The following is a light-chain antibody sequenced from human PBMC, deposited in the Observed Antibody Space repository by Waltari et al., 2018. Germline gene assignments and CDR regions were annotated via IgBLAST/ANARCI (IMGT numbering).Light chain of an antibody. CDR3: QALGTGAWV. V-gene: IGLV3-1*01. Sequence: WYQQKPGQAPLLVIYQDTNRPSGIPERFAGSKSGNAATLTISGTQAMDEADYYCQALGTGAWVFGGGTKLTVL. J-gene: IGLJ3*02. CDR2: QDT.